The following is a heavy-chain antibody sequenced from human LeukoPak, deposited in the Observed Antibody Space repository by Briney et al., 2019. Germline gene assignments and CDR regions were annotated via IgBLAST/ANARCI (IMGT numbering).Heavy chain of an antibody. V-gene: IGHV4-30-2*01. CDR3: ARAGAVYYDSVDWFDP. Sequence: SQTLSLTCTVSGGSIRSGGFFWSWIRQPPGKGLEWIGEINHSGSTNYNPSLKSRVTISVDTSKNQFSLKLSSVTAADTAVYYCARAGAVYYDSVDWFDPWGQGTLVTVSS. CDR1: GGSIRSGGFF. D-gene: IGHD3-22*01. J-gene: IGHJ5*02. CDR2: INHSGST.